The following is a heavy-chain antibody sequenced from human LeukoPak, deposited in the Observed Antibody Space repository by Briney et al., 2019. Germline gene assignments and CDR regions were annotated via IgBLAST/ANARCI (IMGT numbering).Heavy chain of an antibody. CDR1: GYTFTSYD. J-gene: IGHJ3*02. CDR3: ARERSSGYNDAFDI. D-gene: IGHD3-22*01. CDR2: MNPNSGNT. V-gene: IGHV1-8*01. Sequence: ASVKISCKASGYTFTSYDINWVRQATGQGLEWMGWMNPNSGNTGYARKFQGRVTMTRNTSISTAYMELSSLRSEDTAVYYCARERSSGYNDAFDIWGQGTMVTVSS.